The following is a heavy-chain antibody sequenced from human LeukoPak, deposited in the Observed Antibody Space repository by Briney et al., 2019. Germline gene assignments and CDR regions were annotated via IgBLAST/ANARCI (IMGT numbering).Heavy chain of an antibody. CDR2: ICDNGNT. CDR3: ATGRDPYKTGH. V-gene: IGHV4-59*03. CDR1: AGSFSPAH. D-gene: IGHD3-10*01. J-gene: IGHJ4*02. Sequence: PSKTLSLTCTFSAGSFSPAHWSWIRQPPGKGLEWIGVICDNGNTDYNPSLKSRVTISVDTSKSQFSLKLNSLAAADTAVYYCATGRDPYKTGHWGQGTLVTVSS.